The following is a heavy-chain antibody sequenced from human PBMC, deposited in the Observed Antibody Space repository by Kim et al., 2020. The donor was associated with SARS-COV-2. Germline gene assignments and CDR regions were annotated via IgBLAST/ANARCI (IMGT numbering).Heavy chain of an antibody. CDR3: ARISHSSTNYYYYYGMDV. D-gene: IGHD6-13*01. Sequence: GESLKISCKGSGYSFTTYWIGWVRQMPGKGLEWMGIIYPGDSDTRDSPSFQGQVTISADKSISTAYLQWSSLKASDTAMYYCARISHSSTNYYYYYGMDVWGQGTTVTVSS. CDR1: GYSFTTYW. J-gene: IGHJ6*02. CDR2: IYPGDSDT. V-gene: IGHV5-51*01.